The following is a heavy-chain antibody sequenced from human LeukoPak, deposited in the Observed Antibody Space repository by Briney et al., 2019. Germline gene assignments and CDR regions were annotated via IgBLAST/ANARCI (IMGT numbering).Heavy chain of an antibody. CDR1: GFTFSSYS. V-gene: IGHV3-21*01. J-gene: IGHJ4*02. CDR3: ARSPPTTGSLDY. CDR2: ISSSSSYI. D-gene: IGHD4-17*01. Sequence: VGSLRLSCAASGFTFSSYSMNWVRQAPGKGLEWVSSISSSSSYIYYADSVKGRFTISRDNAKNSLYLQMNSLRAEDTAVYYCARSPPTTGSLDYWGQGTLVTVSS.